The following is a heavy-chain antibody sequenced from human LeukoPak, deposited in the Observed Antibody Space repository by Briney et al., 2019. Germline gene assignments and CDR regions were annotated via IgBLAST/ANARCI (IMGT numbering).Heavy chain of an antibody. J-gene: IGHJ4*02. Sequence: ASLKVSCKASGYTFTSYYMHWVRQAPGQGLEWRGIINPSGGSTSYAQKFQGRVTMTRDTSTSTVYMELSSLRSEDTAVYYCARALGIAAADTNFDYWGQGTLVTVSS. V-gene: IGHV1-46*01. CDR3: ARALGIAAADTNFDY. D-gene: IGHD6-13*01. CDR1: GYTFTSYY. CDR2: INPSGGST.